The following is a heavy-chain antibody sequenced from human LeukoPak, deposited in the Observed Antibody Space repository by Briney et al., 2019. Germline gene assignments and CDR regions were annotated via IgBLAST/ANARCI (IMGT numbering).Heavy chain of an antibody. CDR3: ARQASLGELSSPFDS. J-gene: IGHJ4*02. CDR1: GYSFTNYW. D-gene: IGHD3-16*02. CDR2: VYPGDSDT. Sequence: GESLKISCKGSGYSFTNYWIGWVRQMPGEGLEWMGIVYPGDSDTRYSPSFQGQVTISADKSTSTAYLQWSSLKASDTAIYYCARQASLGELSSPFDSWGQGALVTVSS. V-gene: IGHV5-51*01.